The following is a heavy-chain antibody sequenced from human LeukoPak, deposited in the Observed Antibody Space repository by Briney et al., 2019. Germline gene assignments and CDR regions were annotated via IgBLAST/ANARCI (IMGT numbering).Heavy chain of an antibody. CDR2: ISGSGGST. Sequence: GVSLRLSCAASGFTFSSYGMIWVRQAPGKGLEGVSAISGSGGSTYYADSVKGRFTISRDNSKNTLYLQMSSLRVEDTAVYYCARKYASGTYPLDYWGKGILVTVSS. CDR3: ARKYASGTYPLDY. D-gene: IGHD3-10*01. CDR1: GFTFSSYG. J-gene: IGHJ4*02. V-gene: IGHV3-23*01.